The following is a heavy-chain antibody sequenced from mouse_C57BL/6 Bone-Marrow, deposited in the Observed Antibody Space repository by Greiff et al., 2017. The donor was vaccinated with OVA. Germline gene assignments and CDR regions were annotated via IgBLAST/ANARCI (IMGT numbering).Heavy chain of an antibody. CDR3: ARDYGSSYDYFDY. Sequence: VQLQESGAELARPGASVKLSCKASGYTFTSYGISWVKQRTGQGLEWIGEIYPRSGNTYYNEKFKGKATLTADKSSSTAYMELRSLTSEDSAVYFCARDYGSSYDYFDYWGQGTTLTVSS. D-gene: IGHD1-1*01. CDR2: IYPRSGNT. CDR1: GYTFTSYG. J-gene: IGHJ2*01. V-gene: IGHV1-81*01.